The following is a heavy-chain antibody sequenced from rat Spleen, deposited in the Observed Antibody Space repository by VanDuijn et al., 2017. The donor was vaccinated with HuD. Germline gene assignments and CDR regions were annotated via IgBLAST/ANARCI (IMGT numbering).Heavy chain of an antibody. CDR3: TRDRGYNYFDY. V-gene: IGHV3-1*01. CDR2: IRYSGDT. CDR1: GYSITSNY. D-gene: IGHD1-11*01. J-gene: IGHJ2*01. Sequence: EVQLQESGPGLVKPSQSLSLTCSVTGYSITSNYWGWIRKFPGNKMEWMGYIRYSGDTSYNPSLKSRISIARDTSRNQFFLQLNSVTTEETATYYCTRDRGYNYFDYWGQGVMVTVSS.